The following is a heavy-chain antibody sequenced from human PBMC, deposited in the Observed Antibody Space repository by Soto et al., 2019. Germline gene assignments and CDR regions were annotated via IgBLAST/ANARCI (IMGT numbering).Heavy chain of an antibody. J-gene: IGHJ3*02. V-gene: IGHV3-48*02. D-gene: IGHD3-9*01. Sequence: PGGSLRLSCAASGFTFSSYSTNWVRQAPGKGLEWVSYISSSSSTIYYADSVKGRFTISRDNAKNSLYLQMNSLRDEDTAVYYCARDLYRYFDWLGAFDIWGQGTMVTVSS. CDR1: GFTFSSYS. CDR2: ISSSSSTI. CDR3: ARDLYRYFDWLGAFDI.